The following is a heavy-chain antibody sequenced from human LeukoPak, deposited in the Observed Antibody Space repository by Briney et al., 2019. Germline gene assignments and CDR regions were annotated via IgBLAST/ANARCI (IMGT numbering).Heavy chain of an antibody. CDR3: AKVMSSGWYLIGLDY. D-gene: IGHD6-19*01. J-gene: IGHJ4*02. V-gene: IGHV3-9*01. Sequence: PGRSLRLSCAASGFTFDDYAMPWVRQAPGKGLEWVSGISWNSGSIGYADSVKGRFTISRDNAKNSLYLQMNSLRAEDTALYYCAKVMSSGWYLIGLDYWGQGTLVTVSS. CDR1: GFTFDDYA. CDR2: ISWNSGSI.